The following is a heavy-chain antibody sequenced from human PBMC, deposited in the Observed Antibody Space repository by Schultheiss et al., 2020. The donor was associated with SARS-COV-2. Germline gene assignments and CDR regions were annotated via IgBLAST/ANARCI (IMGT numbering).Heavy chain of an antibody. D-gene: IGHD5-18*01. J-gene: IGHJ5*02. Sequence: GESLKISCVTSGFSFSGSGIYWVRQASGKGLEWVCRIRSKARNYATTYAASVKGRFIISRDESRNTSYLQMNSLKIEDTAVYYCTRNSTSSGWFDPWGQGTLVTVSS. CDR3: TRNSTSSGWFDP. CDR2: IRSKARNYAT. CDR1: GFSFSGSG. V-gene: IGHV3-73*01.